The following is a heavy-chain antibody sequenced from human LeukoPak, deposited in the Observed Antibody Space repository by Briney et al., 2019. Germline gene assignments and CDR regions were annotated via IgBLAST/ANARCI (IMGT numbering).Heavy chain of an antibody. Sequence: GGSLRLSCAASGFTFSSYIMTWVRQAPGKGLEWVSTIINSDGTTYYADSVRGRFTISRDNYKNTLYLQMNSLRAEDTALYYCARVSGSKDAFDIWGQGTMVTVSS. J-gene: IGHJ3*02. CDR3: ARVSGSKDAFDI. V-gene: IGHV3-23*01. CDR2: IINSDGTT. D-gene: IGHD3-10*01. CDR1: GFTFSSYI.